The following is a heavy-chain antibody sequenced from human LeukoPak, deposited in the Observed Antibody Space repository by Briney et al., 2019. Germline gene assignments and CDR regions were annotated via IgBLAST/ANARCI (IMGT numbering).Heavy chain of an antibody. D-gene: IGHD1-26*01. V-gene: IGHV3-30-3*01. Sequence: GGSLRLSCAASGFTFISYAMHWVRQAPGKGLEWVALISYDGTNKYYADSVEGRFTISRDDSKSTLYLQMNSLRAEDTALYYCARSFGGSYAYFDYWGQGTLVTVSS. J-gene: IGHJ4*02. CDR3: ARSFGGSYAYFDY. CDR2: ISYDGTNK. CDR1: GFTFISYA.